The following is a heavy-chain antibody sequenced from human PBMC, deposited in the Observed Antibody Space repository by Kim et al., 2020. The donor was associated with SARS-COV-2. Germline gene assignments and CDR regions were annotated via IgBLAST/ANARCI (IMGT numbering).Heavy chain of an antibody. CDR3: AGSGYLGYYFDY. D-gene: IGHD3-22*01. V-gene: IGHV4-34*01. J-gene: IGHJ4*02. Sequence: NYNPTLKSRVTISVDTSKNQFSLKLSSVTAADTAVYYCAGSGYLGYYFDYWGQGTLVTVSS.